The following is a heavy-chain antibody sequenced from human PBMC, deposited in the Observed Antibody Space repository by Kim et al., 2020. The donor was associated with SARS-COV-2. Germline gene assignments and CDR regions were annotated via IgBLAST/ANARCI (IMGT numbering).Heavy chain of an antibody. CDR2: IWYDGSNK. CDR3: ARDPPGADFGYFDY. CDR1: GFTFSSYG. V-gene: IGHV3-33*01. J-gene: IGHJ4*02. Sequence: GGSLRLSCAASGFTFSSYGMHWVRQAPGKGLEWVAVIWYDGSNKYYADSVKGRFTISRDNSKNTLYLQMNSLRAEDTAVYYCARDPPGADFGYFDYWGQGTLVTVSS. D-gene: IGHD3-3*01.